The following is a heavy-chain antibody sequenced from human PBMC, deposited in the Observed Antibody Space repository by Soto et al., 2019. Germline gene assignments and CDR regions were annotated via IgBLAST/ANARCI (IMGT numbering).Heavy chain of an antibody. CDR1: GGTFSSYA. J-gene: IGHJ4*02. CDR3: ARDSVEMATITTGFDY. Sequence: ASVKVSCKASGGTFSSYAISWVRQAPGQGLEWMGGIIPIFGTANYAQKFQGRVTITADKSTSTAYMELSSLRSEDTAVYYCARDSVEMATITTGFDYWGQGTLVTVSS. V-gene: IGHV1-69*06. D-gene: IGHD5-12*01. CDR2: IIPIFGTA.